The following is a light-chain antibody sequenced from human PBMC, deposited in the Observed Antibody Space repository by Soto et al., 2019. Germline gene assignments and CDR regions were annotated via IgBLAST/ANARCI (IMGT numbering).Light chain of an antibody. CDR2: DVN. Sequence: QSALTQPPSASGSPGQSVTISCTGTSSDVGVYNYDSWYQQHPGKAPKLMIYDVNKRPSGVPDRFSGSKSGNTASLTVSGLQAEDEADYYCISYAGSSIWVFGGGTKLTVL. CDR1: SSDVGVYNY. CDR3: ISYAGSSIWV. J-gene: IGLJ3*02. V-gene: IGLV2-8*01.